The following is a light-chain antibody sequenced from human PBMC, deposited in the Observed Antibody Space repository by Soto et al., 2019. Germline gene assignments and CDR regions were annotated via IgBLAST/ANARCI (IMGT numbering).Light chain of an antibody. CDR1: QGISSY. CDR2: AAS. Sequence: IQLTQSPSSLSASVGDRVTITCRASQGISSYLAWYQQEAGKAPKLLIYAASTLQSGVPSRFSGSGSGTDFTLTISSLQPEDFATYYCQQLAGYPITFGQGTRLEIK. V-gene: IGKV1-9*01. J-gene: IGKJ5*01. CDR3: QQLAGYPIT.